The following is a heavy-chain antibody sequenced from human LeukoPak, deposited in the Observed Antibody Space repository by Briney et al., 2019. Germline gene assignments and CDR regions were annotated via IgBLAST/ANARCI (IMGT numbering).Heavy chain of an antibody. J-gene: IGHJ3*02. Sequence: GGSLRLSCAASGFTFSSYAMSWVRQAPGKGLEWVSAISGSGGSTYYADSVKGRFTISRDNSKNTLYLQMNSLRAEDTAVCYCAKIVEMATVRDAFDIWGQGTMVTVSS. CDR3: AKIVEMATVRDAFDI. CDR1: GFTFSSYA. D-gene: IGHD5-24*01. CDR2: ISGSGGST. V-gene: IGHV3-23*01.